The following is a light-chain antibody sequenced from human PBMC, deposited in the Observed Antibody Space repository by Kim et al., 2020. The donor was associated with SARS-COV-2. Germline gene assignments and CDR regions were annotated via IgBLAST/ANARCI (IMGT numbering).Light chain of an antibody. J-gene: IGKJ2*01. CDR2: DAS. CDR3: QQRSSWVYT. V-gene: IGKV3-11*01. CDR1: QSVGSF. Sequence: EIVLTQSPATLSLSPGERATLSCRASQSVGSFLAWYQQKPGQAPRLLIYDASNRATGIPARFSGSGSGTDFTLTISSLEPEDFAVYYCQQRSSWVYTFGQGTKLEIK.